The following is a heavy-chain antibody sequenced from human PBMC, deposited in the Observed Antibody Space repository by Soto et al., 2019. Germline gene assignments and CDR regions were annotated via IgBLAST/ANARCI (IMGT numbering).Heavy chain of an antibody. CDR2: ISGSGGST. CDR3: AKEGYYDILTGSYFDY. J-gene: IGHJ4*02. V-gene: IGHV3-23*01. Sequence: EVQLLESGGGLVQPGGSLRLSCAASVFTFSSYAMSWVRQAPGKGLEWVSAISGSGGSTYYADSVKGRFTISRDNSKNTLYLQMNSLRAEDTAVYYCAKEGYYDILTGSYFDYWGQGTLVTVSS. CDR1: VFTFSSYA. D-gene: IGHD3-9*01.